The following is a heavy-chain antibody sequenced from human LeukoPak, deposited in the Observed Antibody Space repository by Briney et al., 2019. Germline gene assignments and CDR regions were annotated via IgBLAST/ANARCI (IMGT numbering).Heavy chain of an antibody. CDR2: ISSSSSCI. Sequence: KPGVSLRLSCAASGFTFSRYSMNWVRQDPGKGLEWVSSISSSSSCIYYADSVKGRFTISRDNAKNSLYLQMNSLRAEDTAVYYCARIVIRGSGPTDYWGQGTLVTVSS. CDR3: ARIVIRGSGPTDY. V-gene: IGHV3-21*01. CDR1: GFTFSRYS. J-gene: IGHJ4*02. D-gene: IGHD3-16*02.